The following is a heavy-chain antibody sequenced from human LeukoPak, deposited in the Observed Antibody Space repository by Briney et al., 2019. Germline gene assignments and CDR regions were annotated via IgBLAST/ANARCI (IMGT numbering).Heavy chain of an antibody. Sequence: GGSLTLSCAASGFTFSNYWMHWVRQAPGKGLVWVSRINGYGSTIRYADAVKGRFTISRDNAKNSLYLQLNSLRAEDTAVYYCVSYDILPGWYFDYWGQGTLVTVSS. D-gene: IGHD3-22*01. CDR3: VSYDILPGWYFDY. V-gene: IGHV3-74*01. J-gene: IGHJ4*02. CDR1: GFTFSNYW. CDR2: INGYGSTI.